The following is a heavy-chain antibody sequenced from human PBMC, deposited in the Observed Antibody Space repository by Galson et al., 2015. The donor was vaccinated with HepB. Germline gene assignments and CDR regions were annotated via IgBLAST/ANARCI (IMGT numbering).Heavy chain of an antibody. CDR2: ISGSGGST. D-gene: IGHD1-26*01. CDR1: GFTFSSYA. Sequence: SLKLFCAASGFTFSSYAMSWVRQAPGRGLELVSAISGSGGSTYYADSVKGRFTISRDNSKNTLYLQMNSLRAEDTAVYYCAKDANSGSYGEYDYWGQGTLVTVSS. J-gene: IGHJ4*02. CDR3: AKDANSGSYGEYDY. V-gene: IGHV3-23*01.